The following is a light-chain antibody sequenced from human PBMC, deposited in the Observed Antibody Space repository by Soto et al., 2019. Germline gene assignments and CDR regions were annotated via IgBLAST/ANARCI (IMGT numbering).Light chain of an antibody. CDR1: SSDVGSYNL. CDR2: EGS. Sequence: QSVLTQPASVSGSPGQSITISCTGTSSDVGSYNLVSWYQQHPGKAPKLIIYEGSQGPSGISHRFSVSKSGNTASLTISGLQAEDEADYYCCSDAGTLIFGGGTKVTVL. V-gene: IGLV2-23*01. J-gene: IGLJ2*01. CDR3: CSDAGTLI.